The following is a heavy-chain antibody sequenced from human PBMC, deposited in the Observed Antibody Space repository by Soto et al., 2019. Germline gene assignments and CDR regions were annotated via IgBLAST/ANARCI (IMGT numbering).Heavy chain of an antibody. CDR1: GFSFSSYG. V-gene: IGHV3-33*01. J-gene: IGHJ4*02. CDR3: ARDDSRIFDY. D-gene: IGHD6-13*01. CDR2: IWYDGSNK. Sequence: QVQLVESGGGVVQPGRSLRLSCAASGFSFSSYGMHWVRQAPGKGLEWVAVIWYDGSNKYYADSVKGRFTISRDNSKNTLYLQMNSLRAEDTAVYYCARDDSRIFDYWGQGTLVTVSS.